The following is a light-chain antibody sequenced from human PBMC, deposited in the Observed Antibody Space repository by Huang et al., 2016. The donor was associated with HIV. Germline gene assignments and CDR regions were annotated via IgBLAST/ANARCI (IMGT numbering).Light chain of an antibody. CDR3: MQASHGAGT. J-gene: IGKJ1*01. Sequence: DVLLTQSPLSLPVTLGQPAFIACKSNQSLLYNDGNIYLHWCHQSPGHSPSRLIYKLSTRYAGVPDRFSAGGSDTDFTLWISEVEAEDVGDYYCMQASHGAGTCGQGTRVDIK. V-gene: IGKV2-30*01. CDR1: QSLLYNDGNIY. CDR2: KLS.